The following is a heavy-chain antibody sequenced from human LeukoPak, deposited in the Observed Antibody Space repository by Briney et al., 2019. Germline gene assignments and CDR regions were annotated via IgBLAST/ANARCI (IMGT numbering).Heavy chain of an antibody. D-gene: IGHD6-13*01. Sequence: SETLSLTCTVSGGSISSYYWSWIRQPPGKGLEWIGYIYYSGSTNYNPSLKSRVTISVDTSKNQFSPKLSSVTAADTAVYYCAGGRYSSWFDYWGQGTLVTVSS. J-gene: IGHJ4*02. CDR3: AGGRYSSWFDY. CDR1: GGSISSYY. V-gene: IGHV4-59*01. CDR2: IYYSGST.